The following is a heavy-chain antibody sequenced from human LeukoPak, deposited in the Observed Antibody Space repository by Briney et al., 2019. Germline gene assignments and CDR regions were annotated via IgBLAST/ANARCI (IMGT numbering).Heavy chain of an antibody. CDR3: AAPPRGYNFYYLDI. CDR2: IIPVFGTT. V-gene: IGHV1-69*06. D-gene: IGHD5-24*01. J-gene: IGHJ6*03. CDR1: GGSFFNHA. Sequence: SVRVSCKASGGSFFNHALHWVRQAPGQGPQWMGGIIPVFGTTDYAQRFQGRVTITADKSTGTAYMELSSLRSDDTAVYYCAAPPRGYNFYYLDIWGKGTTVTVSS.